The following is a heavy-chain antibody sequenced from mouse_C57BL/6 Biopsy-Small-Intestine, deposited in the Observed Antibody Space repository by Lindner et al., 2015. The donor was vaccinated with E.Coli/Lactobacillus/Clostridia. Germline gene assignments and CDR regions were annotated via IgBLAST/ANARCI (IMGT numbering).Heavy chain of an antibody. CDR1: GYTFTDYY. D-gene: IGHD2-2*01. CDR2: INPNSGGT. Sequence: VQLQESGPEQVEPGTSVKISCKASGYTFTDYYMNWVKQSHGKSLEWIGNINPNSGGTRYNQNFKDKATLTVDKSSTTAYMELRSLTSEDSAVYYCASDGYDFDYWGQGTTLTVSS. J-gene: IGHJ2*01. CDR3: ASDGYDFDY. V-gene: IGHV1-26*01.